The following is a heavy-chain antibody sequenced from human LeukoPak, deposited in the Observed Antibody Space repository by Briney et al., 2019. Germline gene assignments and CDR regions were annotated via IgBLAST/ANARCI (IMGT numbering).Heavy chain of an antibody. D-gene: IGHD6-19*01. V-gene: IGHV3-9*01. CDR3: ARAYKDRSLAGKKEFFQH. CDR2: ISWNSGTI. Sequence: GGSLRLSCAASGFTFDNYAMNWVRQVPGKGLGWISLISWNSGTIGYADSVKGRFTISRDNANNFLYLQMNSLRAEDTALYYCARAYKDRSLAGKKEFFQHWGQGTLVTVSS. J-gene: IGHJ1*01. CDR1: GFTFDNYA.